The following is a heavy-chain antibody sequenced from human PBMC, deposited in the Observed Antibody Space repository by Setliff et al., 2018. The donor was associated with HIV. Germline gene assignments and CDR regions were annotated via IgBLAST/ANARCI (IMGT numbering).Heavy chain of an antibody. CDR3: TRDLTLYKL. Sequence: GGSLRLSCAASGFTFNTFAMTWVRQAPGKGLDWVSSIITNGGTTFYADSVKGRFIISRDNSNNMLYLQMNSLRAEDTALYYCTRDLTLYKLWGQGTLVTVSS. J-gene: IGHJ1*01. D-gene: IGHD1-1*01. CDR2: IITNGGTT. CDR1: GFTFNTFA. V-gene: IGHV3-23*01.